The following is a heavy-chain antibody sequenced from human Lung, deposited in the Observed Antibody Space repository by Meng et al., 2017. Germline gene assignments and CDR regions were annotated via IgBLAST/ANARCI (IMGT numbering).Heavy chain of an antibody. D-gene: IGHD6-19*01. CDR2: IIDSGST. V-gene: IGHV4-34*02. CDR3: VRRTYSSGWYFDY. Sequence: QGELQQRGAGLLKPSETLSPTCAVYGGSFSGYYWSWIRQPPGKGLEWIGEIIDSGSTNYNPSLKSRVTISVDTSKNQFSLRVTSVTAADRAVYYCVRRTYSSGWYFDYWGQGTLVTVSS. J-gene: IGHJ4*02. CDR1: GGSFSGYY.